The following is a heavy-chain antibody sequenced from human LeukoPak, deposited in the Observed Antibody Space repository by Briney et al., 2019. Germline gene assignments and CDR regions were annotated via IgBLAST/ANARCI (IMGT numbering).Heavy chain of an antibody. CDR1: GFTFTEHW. Sequence: PGGSLRLSCAASGFTFTEHWMSWVRQAPGKGLEWVSSISGSGSGGSTYYADSVKGRFTISRDNSKNTLYLQMNSLRAEDTAVYYCAKSGYNRFDYWGQGTLVTVSS. CDR2: ISGSGSGGST. D-gene: IGHD5-24*01. CDR3: AKSGYNRFDY. V-gene: IGHV3-23*01. J-gene: IGHJ4*02.